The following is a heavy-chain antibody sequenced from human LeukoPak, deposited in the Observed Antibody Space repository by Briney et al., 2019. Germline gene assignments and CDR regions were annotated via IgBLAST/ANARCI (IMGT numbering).Heavy chain of an antibody. V-gene: IGHV1-2*06. D-gene: IGHD2-21*02. J-gene: IGHJ4*02. CDR1: GYTFTGYY. CDR2: INPNSGGT. CDR3: AIYCGGDCPYFDY. Sequence: ASVKVSCKASGYTFTGYYMHWVRQAPGQGLEWMGRINPNSGGTNYAQKFQGRVTMTRDTSISTAYMELSRLRSDDTAVYYCAIYCGGDCPYFDYWGQGTLVTVSS.